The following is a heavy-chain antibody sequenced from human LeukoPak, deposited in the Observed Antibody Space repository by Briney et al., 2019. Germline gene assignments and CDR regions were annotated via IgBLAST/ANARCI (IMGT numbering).Heavy chain of an antibody. Sequence: ASVKVSCKASGYTFTGYYMHWVRQAPGQGLEWMGWVNPNNGDTAYAQKFQGRVTMTRDTSISTAYMELSRLRSDDTAVYYCARVLYSGSYSYYGMDVWGQGTTVTVSS. D-gene: IGHD1-26*01. CDR3: ARVLYSGSYSYYGMDV. CDR2: VNPNNGDT. J-gene: IGHJ6*02. CDR1: GYTFTGYY. V-gene: IGHV1-2*02.